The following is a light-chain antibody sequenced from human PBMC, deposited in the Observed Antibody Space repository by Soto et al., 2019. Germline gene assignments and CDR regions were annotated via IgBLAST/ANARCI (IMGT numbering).Light chain of an antibody. CDR3: QQRSNWPST. J-gene: IGKJ4*01. Sequence: EIVLTQSPATLSLSPGNRATLSCRASQSVSGYLAWYQQKPGQAPRLLIYDASSRATGIPARFSGSGSGTDFTLIITSLEPEDFAGYYCQQRSNWPSTFGGGTKVEI. CDR1: QSVSGY. V-gene: IGKV3-11*01. CDR2: DAS.